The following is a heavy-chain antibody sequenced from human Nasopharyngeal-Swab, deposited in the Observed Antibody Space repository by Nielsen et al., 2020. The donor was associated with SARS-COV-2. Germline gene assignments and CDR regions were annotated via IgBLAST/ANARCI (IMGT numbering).Heavy chain of an antibody. CDR3: ARCSGFICAFDI. V-gene: IGHV3-48*02. Sequence: GESLKISCAASGFIFSDYGVNWVRQAPGKGPEWISYISSGATTVYSADSVKGRFTISRDNARNSLYLQMNSLRDEDTAVYYCARCSGFICAFDIWGQGTMVTVSS. D-gene: IGHD2-15*01. J-gene: IGHJ3*02. CDR2: ISSGATTV. CDR1: GFIFSDYG.